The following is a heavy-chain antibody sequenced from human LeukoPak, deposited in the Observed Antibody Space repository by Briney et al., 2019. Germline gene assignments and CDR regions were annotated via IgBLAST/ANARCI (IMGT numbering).Heavy chain of an antibody. CDR2: VHPSTGST. Sequence: GASVKVSCKASGYTFTSYDIHWVRQAPGQGLEWMGIVHPSTGSTSFTQKFQGRVTMTSDTSTRTVYMELSSLRSEDTAVYYCAREWGLRLAVNPQGMDVWGQGTTVIVSS. J-gene: IGHJ6*02. CDR1: GYTFTSYD. V-gene: IGHV1-46*01. CDR3: AREWGLRLAVNPQGMDV. D-gene: IGHD6-19*01.